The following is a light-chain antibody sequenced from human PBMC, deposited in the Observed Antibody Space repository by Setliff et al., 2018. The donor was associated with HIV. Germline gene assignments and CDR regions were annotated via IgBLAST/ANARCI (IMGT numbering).Light chain of an antibody. J-gene: IGLJ1*01. CDR3: ATWDASVDGFV. CDR2: EVT. CDR1: SSDIGAYNF. V-gene: IGLV2-8*01. Sequence: QSALTQPPSASGSPGQSVTISCTGTSSDIGAYNFVSWYQQHPGRAPKLMIYEVTKRPSGVPDRFSGSKSGNTASLTVSGLQAEDEADYYCATWDASVDGFVFGTGTKVTVL.